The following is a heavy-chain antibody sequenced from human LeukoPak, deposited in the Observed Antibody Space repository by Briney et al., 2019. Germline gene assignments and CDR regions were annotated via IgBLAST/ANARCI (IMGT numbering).Heavy chain of an antibody. J-gene: IGHJ4*02. D-gene: IGHD5-24*01. V-gene: IGHV1-69*04. CDR2: IIPILGIA. Sequence: GASVKVSCKASGGTFSSYAISWVRQAPGQGLEWMGRIIPILGIANYAQKFQGRVTITADKSTSTAYMELSSLRSEDTAVYYCARDLDGDGYNSDSDYWGQGTLVTVSS. CDR3: ARDLDGDGYNSDSDY. CDR1: GGTFSSYA.